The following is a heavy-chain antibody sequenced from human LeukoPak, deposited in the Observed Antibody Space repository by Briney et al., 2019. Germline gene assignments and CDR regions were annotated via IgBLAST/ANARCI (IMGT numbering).Heavy chain of an antibody. J-gene: IGHJ4*02. V-gene: IGHV1-69*02. CDR2: IIPILGIA. CDR3: VCIAVAGTGFDY. CDR1: RCTFSSYP. D-gene: IGHD6-19*01. Sequence: SSVKVSCKASRCTFSSYPFSWVRQPAARGRAWMGRIIPILGIANYAQKFQGRVTITADKSTSTAYMELSSLRSEDTAVYYCVCIAVAGTGFDYWGQGTLVTVSS.